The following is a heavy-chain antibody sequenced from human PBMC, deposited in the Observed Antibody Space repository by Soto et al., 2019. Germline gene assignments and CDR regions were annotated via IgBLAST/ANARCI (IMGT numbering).Heavy chain of an antibody. D-gene: IGHD2-15*01. CDR1: GFTVSSNY. Sequence: GGSLRLSCAASGFTVSSNYMSWVRQAPGKGLEWVSVIYSGGSTYYADSVKGRFTISRDNSKNTLYLQMNSLRAEDTAVCYCARLYCSGGSCYEYFQHWGQGTLVTVSS. CDR2: IYSGGST. CDR3: ARLYCSGGSCYEYFQH. V-gene: IGHV3-66*01. J-gene: IGHJ1*01.